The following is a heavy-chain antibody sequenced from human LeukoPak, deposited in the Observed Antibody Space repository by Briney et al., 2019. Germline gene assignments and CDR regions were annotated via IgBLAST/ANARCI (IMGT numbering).Heavy chain of an antibody. Sequence: GGSLRLSCAASGFTFSTYAVNWVRQAPGKGLEWVSAITGSGGATYYADSVKGRFTISRDNAKNSLYLQMNSLRAEDTAVYYCARREHSGYMPNWGQGTLVTVSS. CDR2: ITGSGGAT. J-gene: IGHJ4*02. CDR1: GFTFSTYA. D-gene: IGHD3-22*01. V-gene: IGHV3-21*01. CDR3: ARREHSGYMPN.